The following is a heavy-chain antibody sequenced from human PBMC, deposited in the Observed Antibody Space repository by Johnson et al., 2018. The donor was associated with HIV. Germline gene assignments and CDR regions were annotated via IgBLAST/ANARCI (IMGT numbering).Heavy chain of an antibody. CDR3: ARAYTYGAFDL. CDR1: GFTFSSYA. CDR2: ISSNGGST. D-gene: IGHD3-16*01. V-gene: IGHV3-64*01. Sequence: VLLVESRGGLVQPGGSLRLSCAASGFTFSSYAMHWVRQAPGKGLEYVSAISSNGGSTYYANSVKGRFTISRDNSKNTLYLQMGSLRAEDTAVYFCARAYTYGAFDLWGQGTMVTVSS. J-gene: IGHJ3*01.